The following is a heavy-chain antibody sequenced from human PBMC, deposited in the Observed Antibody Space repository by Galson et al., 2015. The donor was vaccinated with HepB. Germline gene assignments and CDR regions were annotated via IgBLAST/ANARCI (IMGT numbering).Heavy chain of an antibody. CDR2: ISWNSGSI. Sequence: SLRLSCAASGFTFDDYAMHWVRQAPGKCLEWVSGISWNSGSIGYADSVKGRFTISRDNAKNSLYLQMNSLRAEDTALYYCAKDITLLGKSRSSGWYRALDIWGQGTMVTVSS. D-gene: IGHD6-19*01. CDR1: GFTFDDYA. CDR3: AKDITLLGKSRSSGWYRALDI. J-gene: IGHJ3*02. V-gene: IGHV3-9*01.